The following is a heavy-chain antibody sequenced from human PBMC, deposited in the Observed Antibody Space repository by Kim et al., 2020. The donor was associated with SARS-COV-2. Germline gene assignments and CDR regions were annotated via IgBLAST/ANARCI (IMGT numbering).Heavy chain of an antibody. V-gene: IGHV3-48*02. D-gene: IGHD6-13*01. J-gene: IGHJ5*02. Sequence: YADSVRGRFTIARANAKNALYLQTNSLRDEDTALYYCVRDGMATGNLDRWGQGTLVTVSS. CDR3: VRDGMATGNLDR.